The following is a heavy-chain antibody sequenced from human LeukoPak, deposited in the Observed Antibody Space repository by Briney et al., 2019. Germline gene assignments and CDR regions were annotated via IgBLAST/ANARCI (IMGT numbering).Heavy chain of an antibody. J-gene: IGHJ1*01. D-gene: IGHD3-3*01. CDR2: LYYSGRT. CDR1: GVSINNYY. CDR3: ARHRSPLESFHH. Sequence: SETLSLTCTVSGVSINNYYWSWIRQPPGKGLEWIGYLYYSGRTNYNPSLKSRVIISVDTSKDQFSLKLSSVNAADTAMYYCARHRSPLESFHHWGQGTLVTVSS. V-gene: IGHV4-59*08.